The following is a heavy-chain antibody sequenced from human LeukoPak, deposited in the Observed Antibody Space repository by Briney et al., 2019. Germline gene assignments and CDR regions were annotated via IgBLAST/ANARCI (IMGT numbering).Heavy chain of an antibody. CDR1: GYTFTGYY. D-gene: IGHD3-3*01. CDR3: ATFTFGVLIKDY. J-gene: IGHJ4*02. Sequence: ASVTVSCKASGYTFTGYYMHWVRQAPGQGLEWMGWINPNSGGTNYAQKFQGRVTMTRDTSLSTAYMERAMLRSDNTAVYYCATFTFGVLIKDYWGQGTLVTVSS. CDR2: INPNSGGT. V-gene: IGHV1-2*02.